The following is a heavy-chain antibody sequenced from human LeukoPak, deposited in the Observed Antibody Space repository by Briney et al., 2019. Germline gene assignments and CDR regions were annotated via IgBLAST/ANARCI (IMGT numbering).Heavy chain of an antibody. CDR1: GFTFSSYS. CDR3: ARAKRGSGSSSFDY. CDR2: ISSSSSYI. D-gene: IGHD3-10*01. J-gene: IGHJ4*02. Sequence: GGSLRLSCAASGFTFSSYSMNWVRQAPGKGLEWVSSISSSSSYIYYADSVKGRFTISRDNAKNSLYLQMNSLRAEDTAVYYCARAKRGSGSSSFDYGGKGTLVTVSS. V-gene: IGHV3-21*01.